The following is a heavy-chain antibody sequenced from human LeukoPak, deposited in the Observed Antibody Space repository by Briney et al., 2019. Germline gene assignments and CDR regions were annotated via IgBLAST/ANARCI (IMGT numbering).Heavy chain of an antibody. J-gene: IGHJ2*01. V-gene: IGHV5-51*01. CDR3: ARQFYPGETTGGYFFL. Sequence: GESLKISCQCSGYNFTPYLIVGVRPMPAKGLEWMGITFAGYSYTIYSPSFQGQVTISVDKSISTAYLQWSSLKAPDTATYYCARQFYPGETTGGYFFLCGGGSLVTV. CDR1: GYNFTPYL. CDR2: TFAGYSYT. D-gene: IGHD4-17*01.